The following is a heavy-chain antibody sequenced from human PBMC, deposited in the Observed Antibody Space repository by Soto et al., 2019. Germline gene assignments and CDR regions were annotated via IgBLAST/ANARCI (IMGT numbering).Heavy chain of an antibody. J-gene: IGHJ4*02. Sequence: GGSLRLSCAASGFTFSSYGMHWVRQAPGKGLEWVAVISYDGSNKYYADSVKGRFTISRDNSKNTLYLQMNSLRAEDTAVYYCAKGDGYNLNYWGQGTLVTVSS. CDR3: AKGDGYNLNY. CDR2: ISYDGSNK. CDR1: GFTFSSYG. D-gene: IGHD5-12*01. V-gene: IGHV3-30*18.